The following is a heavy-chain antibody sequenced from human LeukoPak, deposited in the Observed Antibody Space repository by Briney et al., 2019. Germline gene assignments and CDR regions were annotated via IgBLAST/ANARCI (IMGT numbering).Heavy chain of an antibody. CDR2: ISGSGGST. V-gene: IGHV3-23*01. CDR3: AKDRLVGATRGDNWFDP. Sequence: GGSLRLSCAASGFTFSSYNMNWVRQAPGKGLEWVSAISGSGGSTYYADSVKGRFTISRDNSKNTLYLQMNSLRAEDTAVYYCAKDRLVGATRGDNWFDPWGQGTLVTVSS. D-gene: IGHD1-26*01. CDR1: GFTFSSYN. J-gene: IGHJ5*02.